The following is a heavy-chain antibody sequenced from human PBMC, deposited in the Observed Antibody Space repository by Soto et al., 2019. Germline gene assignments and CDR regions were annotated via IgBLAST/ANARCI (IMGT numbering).Heavy chain of an antibody. V-gene: IGHV4-30-4*01. Sequence: SETLSLTCTVSGGSISSGDYYWSWIRQPPGKGLEWIGYIYYSGSTYYNPSLKSRVTISVDTSKNQFSLKLSSVTAADTAVYYCARGGHSPDPYGSGSYYHYWGQGTLVTVSS. J-gene: IGHJ4*02. CDR1: GGSISSGDYY. CDR2: IYYSGST. CDR3: ARGGHSPDPYGSGSYYHY. D-gene: IGHD3-10*01.